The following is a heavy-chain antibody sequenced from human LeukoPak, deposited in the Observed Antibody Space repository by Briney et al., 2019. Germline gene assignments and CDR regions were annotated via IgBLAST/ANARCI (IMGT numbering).Heavy chain of an antibody. CDR3: AIILGIAARPGAFDI. J-gene: IGHJ3*02. Sequence: ASVKVSCKASGYTFTSYGISWVRQAPGQGLEWMGWISAYNGNTNYAQKLQGRVTMTTDTSTSTAYMELRSLRSDDTAVYYCAIILGIAARPGAFDIWGQGTMVTVSS. CDR1: GYTFTSYG. V-gene: IGHV1-18*01. D-gene: IGHD6-6*01. CDR2: ISAYNGNT.